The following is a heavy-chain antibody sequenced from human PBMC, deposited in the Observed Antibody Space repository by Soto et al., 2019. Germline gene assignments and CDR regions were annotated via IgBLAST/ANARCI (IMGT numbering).Heavy chain of an antibody. V-gene: IGHV3-21*01. CDR1: GFTFSSYS. J-gene: IGHJ6*02. CDR2: ISSSSSYI. CDR3: ARWDYYYYGMDV. Sequence: GGSLRLSCAASGFTFSSYSMNWVRQSPGKGLEWVSSISSSSSYIYYADSVKGRFTISRDNAKNSLYLQMNSLRAEDTAVYYCARWDYYYYGMDVWGQGTTVTVSS.